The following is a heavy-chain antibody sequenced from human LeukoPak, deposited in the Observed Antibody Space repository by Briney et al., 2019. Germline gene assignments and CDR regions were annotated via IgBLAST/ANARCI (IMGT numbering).Heavy chain of an antibody. V-gene: IGHV4-59*01. CDR3: ARSITSSWYGDFQH. J-gene: IGHJ1*01. CDR1: GGSMSGYF. D-gene: IGHD6-13*01. Sequence: SETLSLTCTVSGGSMSGYFWSWIRQPPGKGLEWIGYIYYSGSTNYNPSLKSRVTISVDTSKNQFTLKLSSVTAADTAVYYCARSITSSWYGDFQHWGQGTLVTVSS. CDR2: IYYSGST.